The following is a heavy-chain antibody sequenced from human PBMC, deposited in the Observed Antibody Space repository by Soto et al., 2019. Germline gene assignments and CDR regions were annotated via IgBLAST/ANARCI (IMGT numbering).Heavy chain of an antibody. V-gene: IGHV4-59*08. CDR1: GGSISSYY. J-gene: IGHJ6*03. CDR3: ARQGTMVRGVIIEYYYYMDV. Sequence: SETLSLTCTVSGGSISSYYWTWIRQPPGKGLEWIGYIYYSGSTNYNPSLKSRVTISVDTSKNQFSLKLSSVTAADTAVYYCARQGTMVRGVIIEYYYYMDVWGKGTTVTVSS. CDR2: IYYSGST. D-gene: IGHD3-10*01.